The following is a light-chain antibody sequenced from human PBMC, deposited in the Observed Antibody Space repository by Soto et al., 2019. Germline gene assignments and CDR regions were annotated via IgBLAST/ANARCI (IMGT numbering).Light chain of an antibody. J-gene: IGLJ2*01. CDR2: SNN. CDR3: AAWDDXLNGVV. CDR1: NGNSGSNT. Sequence: QAVPTQPPCTSANPGPGGTIPSSGRNGNSGSNTVNWCQQRPGTAPKLLSYSNNQRPPRVADRFSGSKSGTSASLAISGLQSEDEADYYCAAWDDXLNGVVFGGGTKVTVL. V-gene: IGLV1-44*01.